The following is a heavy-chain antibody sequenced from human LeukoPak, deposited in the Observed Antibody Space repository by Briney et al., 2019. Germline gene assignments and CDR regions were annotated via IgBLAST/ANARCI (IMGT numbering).Heavy chain of an antibody. V-gene: IGHV4-39*01. CDR3: ARVSSWFDGFDY. CDR2: IDYSGNT. Sequence: SETLSLTCTVSGGSISSSGYCWGWIRQPPGKGLEWIGSIDYSGNTNYNPSLKSRVTIAVDMSKNQFSLKLSSVTAADTAVYYCARVSSWFDGFDYWGQGTLVTVSS. D-gene: IGHD6-13*01. J-gene: IGHJ4*02. CDR1: GGSISSSGYC.